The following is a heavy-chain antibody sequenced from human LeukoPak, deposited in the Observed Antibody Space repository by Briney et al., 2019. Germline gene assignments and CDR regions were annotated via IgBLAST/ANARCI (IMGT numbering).Heavy chain of an antibody. CDR3: AGAPVITNGTDY. CDR2: IYYSGST. CDR1: GGSISSGGYY. V-gene: IGHV4-31*03. J-gene: IGHJ4*02. Sequence: TLSLTCTVSGGSISSGGYYWSWIRQHPGKGLEWIGYIYYSGSTYYNPSLKSRVTISVDTSKNQFSLKLSSVTAADTAVYYCAGAPVITNGTDYWGQGTLVTVSS. D-gene: IGHD1-14*01.